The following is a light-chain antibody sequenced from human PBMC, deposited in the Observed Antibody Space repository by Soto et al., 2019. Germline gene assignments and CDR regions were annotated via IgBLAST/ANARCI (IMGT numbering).Light chain of an antibody. J-gene: IGLJ1*01. CDR1: SSGVGGYNF. Sequence: QSALTQPASVSGSPGQSITISCTGTSSGVGGYNFVSWYQQHPGEAPKLIIYEVSNRPSGASYRFSGSKSGNTASLTISGLQAEDEADYYCSSYSSSSPYVFGTGTKVTVL. V-gene: IGLV2-14*01. CDR2: EVS. CDR3: SSYSSSSPYV.